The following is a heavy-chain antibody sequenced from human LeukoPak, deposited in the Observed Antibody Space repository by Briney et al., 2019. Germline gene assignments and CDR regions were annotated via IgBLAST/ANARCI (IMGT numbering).Heavy chain of an antibody. CDR2: IKQDGSEK. CDR1: GFTFSSYW. CDR3: ARGVRIAVAGYIDY. D-gene: IGHD6-19*01. Sequence: PGRSLRLSCAASGFTFSSYWMSWVRQAPGKGLEWVANIKQDGSEKYYVDSVKGRFTISRDNAKNSLYLQMNSLRAEDTAVYYCARGVRIAVAGYIDYWGQGTLVTVSS. V-gene: IGHV3-7*04. J-gene: IGHJ4*02.